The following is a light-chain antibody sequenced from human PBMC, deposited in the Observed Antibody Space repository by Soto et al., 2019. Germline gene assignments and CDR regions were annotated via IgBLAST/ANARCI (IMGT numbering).Light chain of an antibody. V-gene: IGKV1-39*01. J-gene: IGKJ2*01. CDR3: QQTYDTPYT. CDR1: QSISSN. CDR2: AAS. Sequence: DIQMTQSPSSLSASVEDRVTITCRASQSISSNLNWYQEKPGKAPKLLIYAASSLQGGVPSRFSGGGSGTDFTLAISSLQPEDFATYYCQQTYDTPYTFGQGTKLQIK.